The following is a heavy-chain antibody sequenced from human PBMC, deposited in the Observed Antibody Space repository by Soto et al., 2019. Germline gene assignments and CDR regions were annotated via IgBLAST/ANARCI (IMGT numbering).Heavy chain of an antibody. D-gene: IGHD1-26*01. CDR3: ARAPNIVGASAAIDY. V-gene: IGHV3-30-3*01. J-gene: IGHJ4*02. CDR1: GFSLRSYA. Sequence: GGCLRLSCAASGFSLRSYAMHWVRQAPGKGLEWVAVISYDGNSKYYADSVKGRFTISRDNSKNTLYLQMNSLRAEDTAVYYCARAPNIVGASAAIDYWGQGTLVTVSS. CDR2: ISYDGNSK.